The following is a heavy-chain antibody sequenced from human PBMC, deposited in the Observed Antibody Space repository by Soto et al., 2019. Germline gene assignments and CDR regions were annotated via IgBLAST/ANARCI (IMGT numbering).Heavy chain of an antibody. D-gene: IGHD1-26*01. CDR3: ARRGSGSYYDY. V-gene: IGHV3-23*01. CDR2: ISGSGGST. Sequence: PGGSLRLSCAASGFTFSSYAMRWVRQAPVKGLEWVSAISGSGGSTYYADSVKGRFTISRDNSKNTLYLQMNGLRAEDTAVYYCARRGSGSYYDYWGQGTLVTVSS. J-gene: IGHJ4*02. CDR1: GFTFSSYA.